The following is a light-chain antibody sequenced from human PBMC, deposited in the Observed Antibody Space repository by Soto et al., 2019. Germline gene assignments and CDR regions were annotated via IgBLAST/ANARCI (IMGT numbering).Light chain of an antibody. Sequence: DIQITQSPSSLSPSVGGRGTITCPASQSISSYLNWYQQKPGKAPKLLIYKASTLESGVPSRFSGSGSRTEFTLTIGSLQPEDFAGYYCQQYNSDAWTFGQGTKVDIK. V-gene: IGKV1-5*03. CDR1: QSISSY. CDR3: QQYNSDAWT. CDR2: KAS. J-gene: IGKJ1*01.